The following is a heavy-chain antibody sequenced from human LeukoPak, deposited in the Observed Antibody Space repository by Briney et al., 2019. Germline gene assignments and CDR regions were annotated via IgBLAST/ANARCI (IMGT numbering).Heavy chain of an antibody. D-gene: IGHD5-18*01. CDR2: IKQDGSVK. J-gene: IGHJ4*02. CDR3: ARENTAVPGGDC. V-gene: IGHV3-7*01. Sequence: GGSLRLSCAASGFTISPYWMSWVRQAPGKGLEWVANIKQDGSVKYYVDSVKGRFAISRDNAKNSVYLQMNGLRAEDTAVYYCARENTAVPGGDCWGQGTLVTVSS. CDR1: GFTISPYW.